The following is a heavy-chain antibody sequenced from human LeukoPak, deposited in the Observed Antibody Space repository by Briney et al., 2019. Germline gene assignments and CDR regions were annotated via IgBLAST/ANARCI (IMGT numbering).Heavy chain of an antibody. V-gene: IGHV4-31*03. D-gene: IGHD5-24*01. CDR1: GGSISSGGYY. CDR3: ARGGWLQFAFDI. CDR2: IYYSGST. Sequence: SETLSLTCTVSGGSISSGGYYWSWIRQHPGKGLEWIGYIYYSGSTYYNPSLKSRVTISVDTSKNQFSLKLSSVTAADTAVYYCARGGWLQFAFDIRGQGTMVTVSS. J-gene: IGHJ3*02.